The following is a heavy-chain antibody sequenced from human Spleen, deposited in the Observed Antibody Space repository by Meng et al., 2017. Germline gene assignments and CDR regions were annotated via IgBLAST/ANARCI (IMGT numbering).Heavy chain of an antibody. J-gene: IGHJ4*02. D-gene: IGHD6-19*01. CDR2: ISAYNGNT. CDR3: ARDPVDGKRYSSGSNFDY. Sequence: ASVKVSCKASGGTFSRQTMIWVRQAPGQGLEWMGWISAYNGNTNYAQKLQGRVTMTTDTSTSTAYMELRSLRSDDTAVYYCARDPVDGKRYSSGSNFDYWGQGTLVTVSS. V-gene: IGHV1-18*01. CDR1: GGTFSRQT.